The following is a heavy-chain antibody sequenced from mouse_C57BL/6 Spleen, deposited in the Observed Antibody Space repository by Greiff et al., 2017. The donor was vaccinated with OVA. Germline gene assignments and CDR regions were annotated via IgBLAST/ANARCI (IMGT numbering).Heavy chain of an antibody. J-gene: IGHJ4*01. V-gene: IGHV1-62-2*01. D-gene: IGHD2-3*01. CDR1: GYTFTEYT. Sequence: VHLVESGAELVKPGASVKLSCKASGYTFTEYTIHWVKQRSGQGLEWIGWFYPGSGSIKYNEKFKDKATLTADKSSSTVYMELSRLTSEDSAVYFCARHADGYYRFYYAMDYWGQGTSVTVSS. CDR3: ARHADGYYRFYYAMDY. CDR2: FYPGSGSI.